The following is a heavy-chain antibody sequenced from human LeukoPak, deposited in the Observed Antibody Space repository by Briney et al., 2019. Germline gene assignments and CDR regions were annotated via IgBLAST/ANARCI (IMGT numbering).Heavy chain of an antibody. J-gene: IGHJ4*02. Sequence: GASLRLSCAASGFSLSTYGVSWVRQPSGKGLEWVSGITGTGGSTYYADSVKGRFTVSRDTSKNTLYLQMNSLRAEDTAIYYCAKDHGTAVAGFYYWGQGTLVTVSS. D-gene: IGHD6-19*01. CDR2: ITGTGGST. V-gene: IGHV3-23*01. CDR3: AKDHGTAVAGFYY. CDR1: GFSLSTYG.